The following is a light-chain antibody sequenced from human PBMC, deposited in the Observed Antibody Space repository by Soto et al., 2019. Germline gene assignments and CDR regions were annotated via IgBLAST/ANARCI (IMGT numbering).Light chain of an antibody. CDR3: AAWDDSLSGPKVV. V-gene: IGLV1-47*01. CDR2: RNN. J-gene: IGLJ2*01. Sequence: QSVLTQPPSASGTPGQRVTISCSGSSSNIGSNYVYWYQQLPGTAPKLLNYRNNQRPSGVPDRFSGSKSGTSASLAISGLRSEDEADYYCAAWDDSLSGPKVVFGGGTKLTVL. CDR1: SSNIGSNY.